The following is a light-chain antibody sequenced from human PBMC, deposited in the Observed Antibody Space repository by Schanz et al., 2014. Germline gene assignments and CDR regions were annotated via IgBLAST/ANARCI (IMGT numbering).Light chain of an antibody. CDR2: DVS. CDR1: SSDVGNYGL. J-gene: IGLJ2*01. CDR3: SAYTSSSTLV. Sequence: QSVLTQPASVSGSPGQSITISCTGTSSDVGNYGLVSWYQLHPGKAPKVMIYDVSNRPSGVSNRFSGSKSGNTASLTISGLQSEDEADYYCSAYTSSSTLVFGGGTKLTVL. V-gene: IGLV2-14*02.